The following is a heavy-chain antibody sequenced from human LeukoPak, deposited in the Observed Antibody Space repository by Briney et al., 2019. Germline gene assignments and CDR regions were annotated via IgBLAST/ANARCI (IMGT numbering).Heavy chain of an antibody. CDR2: IIPILGIA. Sequence: SVKVSCKASGYTFIAYYMHWVRQAPGQGLEWMGRIIPILGIANYAQKFQGRVTITADKSTSTAYMELSSLRSEDTAVYYCARDRGGDSGYFDYWGQGTLVTVSS. V-gene: IGHV1-69*04. CDR3: ARDRGGDSGYFDY. D-gene: IGHD2-21*02. J-gene: IGHJ4*02. CDR1: GYTFIAYY.